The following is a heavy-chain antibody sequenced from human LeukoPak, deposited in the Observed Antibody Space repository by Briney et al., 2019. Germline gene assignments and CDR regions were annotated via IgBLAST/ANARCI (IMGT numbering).Heavy chain of an antibody. CDR1: GFTVSSYG. CDR3: ARGTRYYDILTGLNYYYYYYMDV. V-gene: IGHV3-21*01. Sequence: GGSLRLSCAASGFTVSSYGMTWVRQAPGKGLEWVSSISSSSSYIYYADSVKGRFTISRDNAKNSLYLQMNSLRAEDTAVYYCARGTRYYDILTGLNYYYYYYMDVWGKGTTVTVSS. D-gene: IGHD3-9*01. CDR2: ISSSSSYI. J-gene: IGHJ6*03.